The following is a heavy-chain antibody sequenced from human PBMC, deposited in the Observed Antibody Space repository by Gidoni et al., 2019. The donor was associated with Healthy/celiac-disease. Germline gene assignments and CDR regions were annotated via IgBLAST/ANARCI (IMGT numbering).Heavy chain of an antibody. CDR2: IYHSGST. CDR1: GYSISSGYY. V-gene: IGHV4-38-2*02. Sequence: QVQLQESGPGLVKPSETLSLTCTVSGYSISSGYYWGWIRQPPGKGLEWIGSIYHSGSTYYNPSLKSRVTISVDTSKNQFSLKLSSVTAADTAVYYCARVAGGGGYDVSYYDSSGYPLGYWFDPWGQGTLVTVSS. J-gene: IGHJ5*02. D-gene: IGHD3-22*01. CDR3: ARVAGGGGYDVSYYDSSGYPLGYWFDP.